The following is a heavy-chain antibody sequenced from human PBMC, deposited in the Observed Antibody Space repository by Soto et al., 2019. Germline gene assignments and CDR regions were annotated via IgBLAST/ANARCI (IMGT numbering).Heavy chain of an antibody. CDR2: IWYDGSDK. CDR1: GFAFSLYG. CDR3: ARGTGHYYYGMDV. J-gene: IGHJ6*02. D-gene: IGHD1-1*01. Sequence: QVHLVESGGGVVQPGRSLRLSCAASGFAFSLYGIHWVRQAPGKGLEWLAIIWYDGSDKYYADSVKGRFTISRDNSKNTLYLQMSSQRAEDTAVYYCARGTGHYYYGMDVWGQGTTVTVSS. V-gene: IGHV3-33*01.